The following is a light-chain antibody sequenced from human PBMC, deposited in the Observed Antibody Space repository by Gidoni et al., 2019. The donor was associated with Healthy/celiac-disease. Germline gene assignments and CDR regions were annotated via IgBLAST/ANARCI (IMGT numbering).Light chain of an antibody. V-gene: IGKV2-28*01. CDR1: QGLLHSNGYNY. CDR2: LGS. Sequence: DIVMTQSPLSLPVTPGEPASISCRSSQGLLHSNGYNYLDWYLQKPGQSPQLLIYLGSNRASGVPDRFSGSGSGTDFTLKISRVEAEDVGVYYCMQALQTPWTFGQGTKVEIE. CDR3: MQALQTPWT. J-gene: IGKJ1*01.